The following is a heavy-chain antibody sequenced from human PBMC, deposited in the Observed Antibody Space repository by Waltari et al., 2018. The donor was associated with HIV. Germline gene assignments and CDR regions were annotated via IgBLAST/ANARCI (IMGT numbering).Heavy chain of an antibody. V-gene: IGHV4-39*01. D-gene: IGHD3-22*01. J-gene: IGHJ3*02. CDR2: IYYSGST. CDR3: ARQGAGGDSSLLRAFDI. Sequence: QLQLQESGPGLVKPSETLSLTCTVSGGSISSSSYYWGWIRQPPGKGLEWIGIIYYSGSTDDNPSLKRRVTISVDTSKNQFSLKLSSGTAADTAVYYCARQGAGGDSSLLRAFDIWGQGTMVTVSS. CDR1: GGSISSSSYY.